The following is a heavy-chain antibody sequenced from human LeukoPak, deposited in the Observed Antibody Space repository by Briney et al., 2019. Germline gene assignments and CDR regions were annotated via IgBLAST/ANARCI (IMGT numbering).Heavy chain of an antibody. CDR3: AGSQVKSTAIAFDY. Sequence: SQTLSLTCTVSGGSISSGGYYWSWIRQHPGKGLEWIGYIYYSGSTYYTPSLKSRITISVDASKNQFSLKLSSVTAADTAVYYCAGSQVKSTAIAFDYWGQGTLVTVSS. CDR2: IYYSGST. CDR1: GGSISSGGYY. D-gene: IGHD2-21*02. V-gene: IGHV4-31*03. J-gene: IGHJ4*02.